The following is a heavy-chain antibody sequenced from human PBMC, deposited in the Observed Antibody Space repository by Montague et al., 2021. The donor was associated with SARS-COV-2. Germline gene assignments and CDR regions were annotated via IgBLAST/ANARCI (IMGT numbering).Heavy chain of an antibody. CDR1: GYTFTSYD. J-gene: IGHJ6*02. V-gene: IGHV1-8*01. D-gene: IGHD1-20*01. CDR2: MNPNSGNT. CDR3: ARDLTGTTSGYYYYGMDV. Sequence: SVKVSCKASGYTFTSYDINWVRQATGQGLEWMGWMNPNSGNTGYAQKXQGRVTMTRNTSISTAYMELSSLRSEDTAVYYCARDLTGTTSGYYYYGMDVWGQGTTVTVSS.